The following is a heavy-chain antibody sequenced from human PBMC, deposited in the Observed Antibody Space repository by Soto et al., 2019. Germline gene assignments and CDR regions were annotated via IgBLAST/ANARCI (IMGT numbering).Heavy chain of an antibody. D-gene: IGHD1-1*01. J-gene: IGHJ3*02. CDR3: ARQWGTDAFDI. CDR2: IYYSGST. CDR1: GGSISSYY. Sequence: PSETLSLTCTVSGGSISSYYWSWIRQPPGKGLEWIGYIYYSGSTNYNPSLKSRVTISVDTSKNQFPLKLSSVTAADTAVYYCARQWGTDAFDIWGQGTMVTVSS. V-gene: IGHV4-59*08.